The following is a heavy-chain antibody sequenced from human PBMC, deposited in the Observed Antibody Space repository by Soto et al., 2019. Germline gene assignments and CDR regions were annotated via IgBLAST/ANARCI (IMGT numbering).Heavy chain of an antibody. CDR1: GFTFSSYA. J-gene: IGHJ6*02. V-gene: IGHV3-30-3*01. Sequence: QVQLVESGGGVVQPGRSLRLSCAASGFTFSSYAMHWVRQAPGKGLEWVAVISYDGSNKYYADSVKGRFTISRDNSKNTLYLQMNSLRAEDTAVYYCARDMFSLDYTLTYYCYYGMDVWGQGTTVTVSS. CDR2: ISYDGSNK. D-gene: IGHD4-4*01. CDR3: ARDMFSLDYTLTYYCYYGMDV.